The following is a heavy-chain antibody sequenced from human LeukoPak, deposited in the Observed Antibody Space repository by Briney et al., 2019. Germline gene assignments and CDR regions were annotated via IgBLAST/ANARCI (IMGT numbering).Heavy chain of an antibody. CDR1: GFTFSSYS. J-gene: IGHJ3*02. CDR2: ISVSTTMI. CDR3: AKEGGIAVAVGLRFAFDI. D-gene: IGHD6-19*01. V-gene: IGHV3-48*04. Sequence: GGSLRLSCAASGFTFSSYSMNWVRQAPGKGLEWVSYISVSTTMIYYADSVKGRFTISRDNAKNSLYLQMNSLRAEDTAVYYCAKEGGIAVAVGLRFAFDIWGQGTMVTVSS.